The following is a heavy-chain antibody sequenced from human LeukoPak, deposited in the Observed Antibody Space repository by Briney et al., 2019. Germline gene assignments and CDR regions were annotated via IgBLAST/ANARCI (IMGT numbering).Heavy chain of an antibody. CDR2: IYYSGST. V-gene: IGHV4-59*08. D-gene: IGHD3-10*01. CDR3: TRHLDYYGSGSYEY. Sequence: SETLSLTCTVSGGSISSYYWSWIRQPPGKGLEWIGYIYYSGSTDYNPSLKSRVTISVDTSKNQFSLKLSSVTAADTAVYYCTRHLDYYGSGSYEYWGQGTLVTVSS. CDR1: GGSISSYY. J-gene: IGHJ4*02.